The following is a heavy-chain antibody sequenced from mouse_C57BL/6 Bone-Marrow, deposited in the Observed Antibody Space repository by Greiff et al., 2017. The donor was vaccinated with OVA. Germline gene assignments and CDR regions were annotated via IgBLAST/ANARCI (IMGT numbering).Heavy chain of an antibody. Sequence: VQRVESGAELARPGASVKMSCKASGYTFTSYTMHWVKQRPGQGLEWIGYITPSSGYTKYNQKFKDKATLTADKSSSTAYMQLSSLTSEDSAVYYCARDDGYFDYWGQGTTLTVSS. CDR1: GYTFTSYT. CDR2: ITPSSGYT. V-gene: IGHV1-4*01. CDR3: ARDDGYFDY. J-gene: IGHJ2*01. D-gene: IGHD2-3*01.